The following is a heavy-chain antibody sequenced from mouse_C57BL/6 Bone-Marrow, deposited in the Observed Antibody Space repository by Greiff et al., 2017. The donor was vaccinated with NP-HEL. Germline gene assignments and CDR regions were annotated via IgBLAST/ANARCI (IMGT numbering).Heavy chain of an antibody. CDR1: GYTFTEYT. CDR2: FYPGSGSI. CDR3: ARHEETYYSNYDYAMDY. V-gene: IGHV1-62-2*01. D-gene: IGHD2-5*01. Sequence: VKLQESGAELVKPGASVKLSCKASGYTFTEYTIHWVKQRSGQGLEWIGWFYPGSGSIKYNEKFKDKATLTADKSSSTVYMELSRLTSEDSAVYFCARHEETYYSNYDYAMDYWGQGTSVTVSS. J-gene: IGHJ4*01.